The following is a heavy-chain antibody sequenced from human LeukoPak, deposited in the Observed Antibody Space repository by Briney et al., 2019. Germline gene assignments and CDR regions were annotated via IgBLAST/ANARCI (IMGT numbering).Heavy chain of an antibody. CDR2: IYYSGST. J-gene: IGHJ5*02. V-gene: IGHV4-59*01. CDR3: ARGTWGNWFDP. CDR1: GGYTSSYY. D-gene: IGHD7-27*01. Sequence: PSETLSLTCTVSGGYTSSYYWSWIRQPPGKGLEWIGYIYYSGSTNYNPSLKSRVTISVDTSKNQFSLKLSSVTAADTAVYYCARGTWGNWFDPWGQGTLVTVSS.